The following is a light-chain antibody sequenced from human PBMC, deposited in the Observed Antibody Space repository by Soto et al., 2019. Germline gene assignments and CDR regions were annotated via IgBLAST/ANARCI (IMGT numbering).Light chain of an antibody. V-gene: IGKV3-20*01. CDR3: HQYGKSPRT. Sequence: EIVLTQSPGTLSLSPGERATLFCRASQSVSSNSLAWYQQKPGQAPRLLIYGASSRATGIPDRFSASGSGKDFTLTISRLEPEDFALYYCHQYGKSPRTFGQGTKVEI. J-gene: IGKJ1*01. CDR2: GAS. CDR1: QSVSSNS.